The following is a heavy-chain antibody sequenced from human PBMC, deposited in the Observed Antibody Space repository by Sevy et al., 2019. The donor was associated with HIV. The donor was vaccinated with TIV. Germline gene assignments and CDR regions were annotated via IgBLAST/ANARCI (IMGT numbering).Heavy chain of an antibody. D-gene: IGHD6-25*01. CDR2: IYYNGHI. V-gene: IGHV4-59*11. Sequence: SETLSLTCTVSGGSITSLYWNWIRQPPGKGLEWIANIYYNGHINYNPSLKSRVPLSLDTSKNQFSLRRSSVTAADTAMYYCAGENACGRGYSWGQGTLVTVSS. CDR1: GGSITSLY. CDR3: AGENACGRGYS. J-gene: IGHJ4*02.